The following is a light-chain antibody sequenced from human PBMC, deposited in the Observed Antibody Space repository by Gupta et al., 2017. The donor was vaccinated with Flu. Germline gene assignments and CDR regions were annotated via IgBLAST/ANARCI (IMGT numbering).Light chain of an antibody. V-gene: IGLV7-43*01. CDR1: TGAVTSRYY. CDR2: NTV. CDR3: LLYFGDHYV. Sequence: VVPQEPSLTVSPGGTAPLPCASSTGAVTSRYYPNWFQQKPGQAPRALIYNTVNRYSWTPARFSGSLLGGRAALTLSGVQPEDEADYYCLLYFGDHYVFGTGTKV. J-gene: IGLJ1*01.